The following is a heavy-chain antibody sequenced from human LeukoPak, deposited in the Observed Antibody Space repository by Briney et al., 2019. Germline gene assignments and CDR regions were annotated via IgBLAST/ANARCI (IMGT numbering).Heavy chain of an antibody. J-gene: IGHJ3*02. D-gene: IGHD6-19*01. CDR3: ARYPPKHIAVAGTVAFDI. CDR1: GGSISSSSYY. CDR2: INHSGST. Sequence: SETLSLTCTVSGGSISSSSYYWSWIRQPPGKGLEWIGEINHSGSTNYNPSLKSRVTISVDTSKNQFSLKLSSVTAADTAVYYCARYPPKHIAVAGTVAFDIWGQGTMVTVSS. V-gene: IGHV4-39*07.